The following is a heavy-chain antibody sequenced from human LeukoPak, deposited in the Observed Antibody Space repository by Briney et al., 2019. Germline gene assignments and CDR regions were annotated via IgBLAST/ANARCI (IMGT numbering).Heavy chain of an antibody. D-gene: IGHD3-22*01. CDR2: IYYSGST. V-gene: IGHV4-30-4*08. J-gene: IGHJ4*02. CDR3: ARQAIGSGYYSGYFDY. CDR1: GGSISSGDYY. Sequence: ASETLSLTCTVSGGSISSGDYYWSWIRQPPGKGLEWIGYIYYSGSTYYNPSLKSRVTISVDKSKNQSSLKLSSVTAADTAVYYCARQAIGSGYYSGYFDYWGQGTLVTVSS.